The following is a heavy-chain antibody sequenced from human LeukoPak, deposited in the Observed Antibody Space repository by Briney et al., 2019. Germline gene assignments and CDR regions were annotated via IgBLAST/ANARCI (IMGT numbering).Heavy chain of an antibody. CDR1: GYTFTGYY. V-gene: IGHV1-2*02. CDR3: ARGSSRMVRGVITKDFDY. D-gene: IGHD3-10*01. J-gene: IGHJ4*02. CDR2: INPNSGGT. Sequence: GASVKVSCKASGYTFTGYYMHWVRQAPGQGLEWMGWINPNSGGTNYAQKFQGRVTMTRDTSISTAYMELSRLRSDDTAVYYCARGSSRMVRGVITKDFDYWGQGTLVTVSS.